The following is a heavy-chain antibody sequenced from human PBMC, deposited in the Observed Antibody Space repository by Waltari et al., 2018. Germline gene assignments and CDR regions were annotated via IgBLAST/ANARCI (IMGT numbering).Heavy chain of an antibody. CDR3: ARDRLDGYTLDY. D-gene: IGHD5-12*01. CDR1: GFTFSSYS. J-gene: IGHJ4*02. Sequence: EVQLVESGGGLVQPGGSLRLSCAASGFTFSSYSMNLVRQGPGNGLELVSDSRSISSTIYYADSVKGRFTSSRDNAKNSLYLQMNSLRAEDTAVYYCARDRLDGYTLDYWGQGTLVTVSS. CDR2: SRSISSTI. V-gene: IGHV3-48*04.